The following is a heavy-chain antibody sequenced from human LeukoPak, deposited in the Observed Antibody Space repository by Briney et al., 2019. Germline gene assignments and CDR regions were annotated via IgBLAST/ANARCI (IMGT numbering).Heavy chain of an antibody. CDR2: MSSSRSTI. CDR1: GFIFSGYY. CDR3: ARGRRYEDY. Sequence: GGSLRLSCAASGFIFSGYYMSWIRQAPGKGLEWVSYMSSSRSTIYYADSVKGRFTISRDNAKNSLYLQMNSLRVEDTAVYYCARGRRYEDYWGQGTLVTVSS. V-gene: IGHV3-11*01. J-gene: IGHJ4*02. D-gene: IGHD3-3*01.